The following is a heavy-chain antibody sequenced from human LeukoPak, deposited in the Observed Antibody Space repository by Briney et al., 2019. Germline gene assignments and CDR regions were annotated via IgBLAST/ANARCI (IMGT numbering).Heavy chain of an antibody. CDR2: IKSDGSRT. D-gene: IGHD1-26*01. CDR1: GFTFSSYW. V-gene: IGHV3-74*01. CDR3: AKENPVGGTNYFDY. J-gene: IGHJ4*02. Sequence: GGSLRLSCAASGFTFSSYWMHWVRQAPGKGLVWVAQIKSDGSRTNYADSVKGRFTISRDNSKNTLSLQMNSLRAEDTAVYYCAKENPVGGTNYFDYWGQGTLVTVPS.